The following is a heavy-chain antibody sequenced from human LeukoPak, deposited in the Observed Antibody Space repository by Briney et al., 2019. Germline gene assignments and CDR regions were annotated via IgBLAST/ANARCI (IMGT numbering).Heavy chain of an antibody. D-gene: IGHD3-10*01. Sequence: PSETLSLTCAVYGGSFSGYYWSWIRQPPGKGLEWIGEINHSGSTNYNPSLKSRVTISVDTSKNQFSLKLSSVTAADTAVYYCARASGSGHSHDAFDIWGQGTMLTVSS. CDR1: GGSFSGYY. J-gene: IGHJ3*02. CDR2: INHSGST. CDR3: ARASGSGHSHDAFDI. V-gene: IGHV4-34*01.